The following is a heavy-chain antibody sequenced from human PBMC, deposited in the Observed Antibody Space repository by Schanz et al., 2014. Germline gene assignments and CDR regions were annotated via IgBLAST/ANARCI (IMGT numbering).Heavy chain of an antibody. CDR2: IYYTGST. CDR3: AGGYCTSTSCRYSAFDI. V-gene: IGHV4-31*11. Sequence: QVQLQESGPGLVKPSQTLSLTCAVSGGSISSGGYYWSWIRQHPGKGLEWIGYIYYTGSTYYNPSLKSRVTISVETSKNQFSLKLTSVTAADTAVYYCAGGYCTSTSCRYSAFDIWGQGTMVTVSS. J-gene: IGHJ3*02. CDR1: GGSISSGGYY. D-gene: IGHD2-2*01.